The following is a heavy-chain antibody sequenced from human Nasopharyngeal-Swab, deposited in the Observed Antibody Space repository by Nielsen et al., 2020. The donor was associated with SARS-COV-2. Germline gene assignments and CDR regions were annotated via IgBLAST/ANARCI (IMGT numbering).Heavy chain of an antibody. V-gene: IGHV3-7*01. CDR2: IKQDGSEK. D-gene: IGHD3-10*01. J-gene: IGHJ6*02. CDR1: GFTFSSYW. Sequence: GGSLRLSCAASGFTFSSYWMSWVRQAPGKGLEWVANIKQDGSEKYYVDSVKGRFTISRDNAKNSLYLQMNSLRAEDTAVYYCARGDMVRGVIAHGMDVWGQGTTVTVSS. CDR3: ARGDMVRGVIAHGMDV.